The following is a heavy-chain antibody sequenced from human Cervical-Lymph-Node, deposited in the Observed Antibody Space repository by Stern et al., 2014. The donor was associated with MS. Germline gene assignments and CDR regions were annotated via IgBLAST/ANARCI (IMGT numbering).Heavy chain of an antibody. J-gene: IGHJ5*02. Sequence: QVQLMQSGAEVKKPGASVKVSCQASGYTFTGQFIHWVRQVPGQGLQWMGRINPDNGVADYAPKFQGRVTMTRITSITTAYMELTNLKSDDTAVYYCARGDCTAGNCFPSALNNWFDPWGQGTLVTVSS. CDR3: ARGDCTAGNCFPSALNNWFDP. CDR2: INPDNGVA. V-gene: IGHV1-2*06. D-gene: IGHD2-8*02. CDR1: GYTFTGQF.